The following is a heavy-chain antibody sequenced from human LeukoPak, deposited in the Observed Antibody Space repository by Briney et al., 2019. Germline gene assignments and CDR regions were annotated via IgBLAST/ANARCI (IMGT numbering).Heavy chain of an antibody. CDR2: ISGSGGST. CDR1: GFTFSSYA. V-gene: IGHV3-23*01. D-gene: IGHD6-19*01. CDR3: AKDLIAVAGSFSPDDY. J-gene: IGHJ4*02. Sequence: GGSLRLSCAVSGFTFSSYAMSWVRQAPGKGLEWVSAISGSGGSTYYADSVKGRFTISRDNSKNTLYLQMNSLRAEDTAVYYCAKDLIAVAGSFSPDDYWGQGTLVTVSS.